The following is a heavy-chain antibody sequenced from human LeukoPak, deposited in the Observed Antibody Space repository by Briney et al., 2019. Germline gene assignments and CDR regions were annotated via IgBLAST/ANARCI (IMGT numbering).Heavy chain of an antibody. V-gene: IGHV1-69*05. J-gene: IGHJ3*02. D-gene: IGHD2-2*02. CDR3: ARDTIVVPAAIPMTDDAFDI. CDR2: IIPIFGTA. Sequence: GASVKVSCKASGGTFSSYAISWVRQAPGQGLEWMGGIIPIFGTANYAQKFQGRVTITTDESTSTAYMELSSLRSEDTAVYYCARDTIVVPAAIPMTDDAFDIWGQGTMVTVSS. CDR1: GGTFSSYA.